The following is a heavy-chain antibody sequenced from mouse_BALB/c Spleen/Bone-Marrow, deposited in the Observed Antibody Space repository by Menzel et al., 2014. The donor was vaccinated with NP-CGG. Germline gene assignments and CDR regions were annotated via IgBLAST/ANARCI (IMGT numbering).Heavy chain of an antibody. J-gene: IGHJ2*01. CDR1: GFNIKDTY. D-gene: IGHD1-1*01. CDR3: ASYVYGYYFDY. V-gene: IGHV14-3*02. Sequence: EVHLVESGAELVKPGASVKLSCTASGFNIKDTYMHWVKQRPEQGLEWIGRIDPANVNTKYDPKFQGKATITADISSNTAYLQLSSLTSEDTAVYYCASYVYGYYFDYWGQGTTLTVSS. CDR2: IDPANVNT.